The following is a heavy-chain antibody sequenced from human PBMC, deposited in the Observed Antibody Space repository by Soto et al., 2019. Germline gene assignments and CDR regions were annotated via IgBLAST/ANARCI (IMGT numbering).Heavy chain of an antibody. V-gene: IGHV3-21*01. CDR2: ITTSSSYI. CDR3: ARDSYCSSTSCYADAFDI. J-gene: IGHJ3*02. Sequence: GGSLRLSCAASGFTFSSYSMNWVRQAPGKGLKWVSSITTSSSYIYYANSVKGRFTISRDNAKNSLYLQMNSLRAEDTAVYYCARDSYCSSTSCYADAFDIWGQGTMVTVSS. D-gene: IGHD2-2*01. CDR1: GFTFSSYS.